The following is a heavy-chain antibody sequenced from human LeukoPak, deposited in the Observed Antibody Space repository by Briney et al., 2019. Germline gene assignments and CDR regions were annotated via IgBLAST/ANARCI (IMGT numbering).Heavy chain of an antibody. J-gene: IGHJ5*02. CDR1: GGSISSYY. CDR3: ARGGPRIQGWFDP. D-gene: IGHD1-1*01. Sequence: PSETLSLTCTVSGGSISSYYWSWIRQPPGKGLEWIGYIYYSGSTNYNPSLKSRVTISVDTSKNQFSLKLSSVTAADTAVYYCARGGPRIQGWFDPWGQGTLVTVSS. CDR2: IYYSGST. V-gene: IGHV4-59*01.